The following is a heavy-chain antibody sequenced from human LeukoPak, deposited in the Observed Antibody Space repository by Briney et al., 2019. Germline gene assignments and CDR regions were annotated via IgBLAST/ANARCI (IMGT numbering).Heavy chain of an antibody. J-gene: IGHJ4*02. CDR2: IKQDGSLE. Sequence: GGSLRLSCVGSGFTFENYWMHWVRQAPGKGPEWVANIKQDGSLEHCMDSVKGRFTISRDNANSSLILQMDSLRAEDTAVYYCARWTGVIDSWGQGTLVTVSS. D-gene: IGHD2-21*01. CDR3: ARWTGVIDS. CDR1: GFTFENYW. V-gene: IGHV3-7*01.